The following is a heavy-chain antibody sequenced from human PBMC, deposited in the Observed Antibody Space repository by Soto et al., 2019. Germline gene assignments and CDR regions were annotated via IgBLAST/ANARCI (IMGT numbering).Heavy chain of an antibody. Sequence: QVQLVQSGAEVKKPGSSVKVSCKASGGTFSSYAISWVRQAPGQGLEWMGGIIPIFGTANYAQKFQGRVTITADESTSTAYMELRSLRSEDTAVYYCASGPALGSSTFPYYGMDVWGQGTTVTVSS. CDR1: GGTFSSYA. J-gene: IGHJ6*02. D-gene: IGHD2-2*01. CDR2: IIPIFGTA. CDR3: ASGPALGSSTFPYYGMDV. V-gene: IGHV1-69*01.